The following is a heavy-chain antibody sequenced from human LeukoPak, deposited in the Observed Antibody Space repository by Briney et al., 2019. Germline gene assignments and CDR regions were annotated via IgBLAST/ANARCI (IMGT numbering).Heavy chain of an antibody. V-gene: IGHV4-38-2*02. CDR3: ARVPVGIRGLHFDS. CDR1: GYSISSGYY. D-gene: IGHD3-10*01. Sequence: SETLSLTCTVSGYSISSGYYWGWIRQPPGKGLEWIGSIYHSGSTYYNPSLKSRVTISVDTSKNQFSLKLGSVTAADTAVYYCARVPVGIRGLHFDSWGQGTLVTVSS. CDR2: IYHSGST. J-gene: IGHJ4*02.